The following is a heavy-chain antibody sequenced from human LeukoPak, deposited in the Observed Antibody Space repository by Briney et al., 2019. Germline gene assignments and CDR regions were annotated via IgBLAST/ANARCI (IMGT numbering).Heavy chain of an antibody. CDR2: MNPNSGNT. CDR1: GYTFTSYD. J-gene: IGHJ5*02. CDR3: ARGTLGANWFDP. Sequence: ALVKVSCKASGYTFTSYDINWVRQATGQGLEWMGWMNPNSGNTGYAQKFQGRVTMTRNTSISTAYMELSSLRSEDTAVYYCARGTLGANWFDPWGQGTLVTVSS. D-gene: IGHD1-26*01. V-gene: IGHV1-8*01.